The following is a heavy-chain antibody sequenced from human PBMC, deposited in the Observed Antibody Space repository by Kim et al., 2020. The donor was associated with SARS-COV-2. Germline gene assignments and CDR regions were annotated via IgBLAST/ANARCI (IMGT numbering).Heavy chain of an antibody. CDR2: TYYRSKWYN. CDR3: ARIIGDSSGYYYYGMDV. CDR1: GDSVSSNSAA. D-gene: IGHD3-22*01. Sequence: SQTLSLPCAISGDSVSSNSAAWNWIRQSPSRGLEWLGRTYYRSKWYNDYAVSVKSRITINPDTSKNQFSLQLNSVTPEDTAVYYCARIIGDSSGYYYYGMDVWGQGTTVTVSS. J-gene: IGHJ6*02. V-gene: IGHV6-1*01.